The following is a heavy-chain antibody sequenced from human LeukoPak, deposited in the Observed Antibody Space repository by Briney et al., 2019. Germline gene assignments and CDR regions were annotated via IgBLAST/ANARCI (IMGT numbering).Heavy chain of an antibody. CDR1: GFTFDDYA. CDR2: ISWNSGSI. J-gene: IGHJ6*02. Sequence: GGSLRLSCAASGFTFDDYAMPWVRQAPGKGLEWVPGISWNSGSIGYADSVKGRFTISRDNAKNSLYLQMNSLRAEDTALYYCATSIAVEYGMDVWGQGTTVTVSS. CDR3: ATSIAVEYGMDV. V-gene: IGHV3-9*01. D-gene: IGHD6-19*01.